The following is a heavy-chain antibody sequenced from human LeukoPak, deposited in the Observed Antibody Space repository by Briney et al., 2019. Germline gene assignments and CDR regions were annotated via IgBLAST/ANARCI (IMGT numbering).Heavy chain of an antibody. CDR2: ISSSSSYI. D-gene: IGHD5-24*01. CDR3: AREMATTIHDAFDI. J-gene: IGHJ3*02. CDR1: GFTFSSYS. V-gene: IGHV3-21*01. Sequence: GGSLRLSCAASGFTFSSYSMNWVRQAPGKGLEWVSSISSSSSYIYYADSVKGRFTISRDNAKNSLYLQMNSLRAEDTAVYCCAREMATTIHDAFDIWGQGTMVTVSS.